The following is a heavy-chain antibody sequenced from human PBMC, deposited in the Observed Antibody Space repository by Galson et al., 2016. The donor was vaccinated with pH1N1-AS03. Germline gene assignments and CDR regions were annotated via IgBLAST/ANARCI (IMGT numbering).Heavy chain of an antibody. CDR3: VVNWGPSGFDL. CDR2: INHSGGT. Sequence: SETLSLTCAVYGGPFNIYSWSWIRQPPGKGLEWIGEINHSGGTNYNPSLKSRVAISEDTSKKQFSVKLTSVTAADTAVYYCVVNWGPSGFDLWGQGTLVTVSS. D-gene: IGHD7-27*01. V-gene: IGHV4-34*01. J-gene: IGHJ5*02. CDR1: GGPFNIYS.